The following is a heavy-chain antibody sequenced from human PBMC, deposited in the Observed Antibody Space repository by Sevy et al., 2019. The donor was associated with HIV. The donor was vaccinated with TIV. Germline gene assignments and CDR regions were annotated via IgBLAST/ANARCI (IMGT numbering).Heavy chain of an antibody. Sequence: SETLSLTCAVSGGSIGAGGYSWSWIRQHPGKGLEWVGYIFHSGKTYFNSSLEGLVTISVHTSKTQFSLKLTSVTAADTAIYYCARHGGGSNYYAMDVWGQGTTVTVSS. CDR1: GGSIGAGGYS. CDR2: IFHSGKT. D-gene: IGHD2-15*01. V-gene: IGHV4-31*01. J-gene: IGHJ6*02. CDR3: ARHGGGSNYYAMDV.